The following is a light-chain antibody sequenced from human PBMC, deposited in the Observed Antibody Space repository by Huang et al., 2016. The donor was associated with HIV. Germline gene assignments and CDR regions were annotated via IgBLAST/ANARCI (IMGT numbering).Light chain of an antibody. Sequence: EIVLTQSPATLSLSPGERATLSCRASQRITSYLSWYQHKPGQPPRLLIYDASNRATGIPARFSGSGSGTDFTLTISRLEPEDFAFYYCQQRFNSITFGQGTRLEIK. CDR1: QRITSY. V-gene: IGKV3-11*01. CDR2: DAS. CDR3: QQRFNSIT. J-gene: IGKJ5*01.